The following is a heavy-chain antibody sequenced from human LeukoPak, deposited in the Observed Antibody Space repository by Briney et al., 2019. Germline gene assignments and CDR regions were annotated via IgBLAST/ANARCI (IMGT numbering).Heavy chain of an antibody. V-gene: IGHV4-34*01. J-gene: IGHJ4*02. Sequence: SETLSLTCAVNAGSFTGYYWSWIRQPPGKGLEWLGEIDHTGTISYNPSLRGGVTISVDTFRNQFFLKLRSWKAADRAINYGARGGYGPGSHYRYWGQGTLVTASS. CDR1: AGSFTGYY. CDR2: IDHTGTI. CDR3: ARGGYGPGSHYRY. D-gene: IGHD3-10*01.